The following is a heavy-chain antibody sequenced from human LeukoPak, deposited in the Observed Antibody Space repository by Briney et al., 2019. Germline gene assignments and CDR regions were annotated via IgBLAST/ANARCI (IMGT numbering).Heavy chain of an antibody. D-gene: IGHD4-17*01. CDR2: IYYSGST. CDR3: AKARGVDYGDYVIFDY. V-gene: IGHV4-39*07. Sequence: PSETLSLTCTVSGGSISSSSYYWGWIRQPPGKGLEWIGSIYYSGSTYYNPSLKSRVTISVDTSKNQFSLKLRSVTAEDTAVYYCAKARGVDYGDYVIFDYWGQGTLVTVSS. J-gene: IGHJ4*02. CDR1: GGSISSSSYY.